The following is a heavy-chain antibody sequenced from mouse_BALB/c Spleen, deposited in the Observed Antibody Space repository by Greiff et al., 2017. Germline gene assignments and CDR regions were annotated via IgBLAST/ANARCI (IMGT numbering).Heavy chain of an antibody. CDR3: ARGDYDYYYYAMDY. V-gene: IGHV3-6*02. CDR1: GYSITSGYY. D-gene: IGHD2-4*01. J-gene: IGHJ4*01. Sequence: ESGPGLVKPSQSLSLTCSVTGYSITSGYYWNWIRQFPGNKLEWMGYISYDGSNNYNPSLKNRISITRDTSKNQFFLKLNSVTTEDTATYYCARGDYDYYYYAMDYWGQGTSVTVSS. CDR2: ISYDGSN.